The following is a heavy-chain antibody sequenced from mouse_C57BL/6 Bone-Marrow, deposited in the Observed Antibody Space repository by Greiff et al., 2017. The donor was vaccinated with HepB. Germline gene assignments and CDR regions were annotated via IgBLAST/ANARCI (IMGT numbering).Heavy chain of an antibody. CDR3: ARGTTVEAYYAMDY. D-gene: IGHD1-1*01. CDR2: IYPRDGST. J-gene: IGHJ4*01. V-gene: IGHV1-85*01. Sequence: QVQLQQSGPELVKPGASVKLSCKASGYTFTSYDINWVKQRPGQGLEWIGWIYPRDGSTKYNEKFKGKATLTVDTSSSTAYMELHSLTSEDSAVYFCARGTTVEAYYAMDYWGQGTSVTVSS. CDR1: GYTFTSYD.